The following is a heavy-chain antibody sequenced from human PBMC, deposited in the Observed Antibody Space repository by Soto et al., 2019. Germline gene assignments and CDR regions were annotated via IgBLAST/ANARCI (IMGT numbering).Heavy chain of an antibody. V-gene: IGHV1-69*02. CDR3: ARGPFPKAMIVVVLYFDY. J-gene: IGHJ4*02. CDR1: GGTFSSYT. Sequence: SVKVSCKASGGTFSSYTISWVRQAPGQGLEWMGRIIPILGIANYAQKFQGRVTITADKSTSTAYMELSSLRSEDTAVYYCARGPFPKAMIVVVLYFDYWGQGTLVTVSS. CDR2: IIPILGIA. D-gene: IGHD3-22*01.